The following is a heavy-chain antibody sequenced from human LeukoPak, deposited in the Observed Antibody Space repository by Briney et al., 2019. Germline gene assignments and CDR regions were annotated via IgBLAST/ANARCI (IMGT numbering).Heavy chain of an antibody. CDR2: INQGGSDK. J-gene: IGHJ4*02. CDR3: TRDRSRAEDD. V-gene: IGHV3-7*01. Sequence: GGSLRLSCAASGFTFSGHWMSWVRQAPGKGLEWVANINQGGSDKYYVDSVKGRFTISRDNANNLLYLQMNSRRCEDTAVYYCTRDRSRAEDDWGQGTLVTVSS. D-gene: IGHD1-14*01. CDR1: GFTFSGHW.